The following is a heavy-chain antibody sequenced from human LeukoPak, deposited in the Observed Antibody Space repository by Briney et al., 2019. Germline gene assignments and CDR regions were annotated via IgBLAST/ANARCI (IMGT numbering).Heavy chain of an antibody. J-gene: IGHJ4*02. CDR2: IRSKANSYAT. D-gene: IGHD1-26*01. V-gene: IGHV3-73*01. CDR3: ARNSGSYKYLFDY. CDR1: GVTFSGSG. Sequence: GGSLRLSCAASGVTFSGSGVHWVRQASGKGLEWVGRIRSKANSYATAFPASVKGRFTISRDDSKNTAYLQMNSLKAEDTAVYYCARNSGSYKYLFDYWGQGTLVTVSS.